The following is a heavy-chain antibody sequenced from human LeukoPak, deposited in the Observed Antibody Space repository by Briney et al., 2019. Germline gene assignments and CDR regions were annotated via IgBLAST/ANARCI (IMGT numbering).Heavy chain of an antibody. D-gene: IGHD4-17*01. CDR3: AKITKATTPNY. CDR1: GLIFSNYA. CDR2: ITDSGRKT. Sequence: GGSLRLSCAASGLIFSNYAMNWVRQASGKGLEWVSGITDSGRKTYYADSVKGRFSISRDNSKNTVHLQMSDLRAEDTAVYYCAKITKATTPNYWGQGTLVTVSS. V-gene: IGHV3-23*01. J-gene: IGHJ4*02.